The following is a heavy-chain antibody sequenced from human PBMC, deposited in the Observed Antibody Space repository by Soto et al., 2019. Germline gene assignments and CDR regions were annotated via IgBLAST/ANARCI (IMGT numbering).Heavy chain of an antibody. CDR1: GYTFTSYA. Sequence: ASVKVSCKASGYTFTSYAMHWVRQAPGQRLEWMGWINAGNGNTKYSQKFQGRVTITRDTSASTAYMELSSLRSEDTAVYYCARPYGSGSYPDYYFDYWGQGTLVTVSS. J-gene: IGHJ4*02. D-gene: IGHD3-10*01. CDR3: ARPYGSGSYPDYYFDY. V-gene: IGHV1-3*01. CDR2: INAGNGNT.